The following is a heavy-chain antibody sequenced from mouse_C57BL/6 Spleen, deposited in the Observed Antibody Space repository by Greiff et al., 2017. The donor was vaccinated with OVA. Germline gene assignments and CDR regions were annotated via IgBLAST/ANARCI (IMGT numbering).Heavy chain of an antibody. CDR2: IDPSDSET. CDR3: ARRGRDVDYAMDY. Sequence: QVPLQQPGAELVRPGASVKLSCKASGYTFTSYWMHWVKQRPIQGLEWIGKIDPSDSETHYNQKFKDKATLTVDKSSSTAYMQLSSLTSEDSAVYYCARRGRDVDYAMDYWGQGTSVTVSS. J-gene: IGHJ4*01. CDR1: GYTFTSYW. D-gene: IGHD3-3*01. V-gene: IGHV1-52*01.